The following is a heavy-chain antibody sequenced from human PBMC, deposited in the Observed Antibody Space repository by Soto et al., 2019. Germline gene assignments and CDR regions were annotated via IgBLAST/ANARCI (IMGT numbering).Heavy chain of an antibody. D-gene: IGHD3-3*01. V-gene: IGHV4-39*01. CDR2: IYYSGST. CDR1: GGSISSSSYY. CDR3: ARVYYDFWSGSMGWFGP. J-gene: IGHJ5*02. Sequence: PSETLSLTCTVSGGSISSSSYYWGWIRQPPGKGLEWIGSIYYSGSTYYNPSLKSRVTISVDTSKNQFSLKLSSVTAADTAVYYCARVYYDFWSGSMGWFGPWGQGTLVTVSS.